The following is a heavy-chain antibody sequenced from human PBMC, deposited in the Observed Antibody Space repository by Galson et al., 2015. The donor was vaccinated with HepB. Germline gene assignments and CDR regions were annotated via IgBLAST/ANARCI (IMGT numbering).Heavy chain of an antibody. D-gene: IGHD2-2*01. CDR3: ARDGGYYCSSTSCASGFDP. Sequence: SLRLSCAASGFTVSSNYMNWVRLAPGKGLEWVSVIYSGGSTYYADSVKGRFTISRDNSKNTLYLQMNSLRAEDTAVYYCARDGGYYCSSTSCASGFDPWGQGTLVTVSS. J-gene: IGHJ5*02. V-gene: IGHV3-53*01. CDR2: IYSGGST. CDR1: GFTVSSNY.